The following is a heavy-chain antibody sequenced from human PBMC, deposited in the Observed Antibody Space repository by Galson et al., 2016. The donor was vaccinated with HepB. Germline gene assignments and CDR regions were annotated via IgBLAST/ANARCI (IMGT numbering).Heavy chain of an antibody. V-gene: IGHV6-1*01. Sequence: CAISGDSVSSNSAAWNWIRQFPSRGLEWLGRTYYRSKWYHDYAVSVKSRILINPDTSKNHFSLQLNSVTPEDTAVYYCARTKWGWFDPWGQGTLVTVSS. CDR1: GDSVSSNSAA. J-gene: IGHJ5*02. CDR3: ARTKWGWFDP. D-gene: IGHD2-8*01. CDR2: TYYRSKWYH.